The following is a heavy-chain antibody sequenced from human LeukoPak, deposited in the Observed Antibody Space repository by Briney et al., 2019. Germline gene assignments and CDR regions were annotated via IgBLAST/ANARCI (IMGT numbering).Heavy chain of an antibody. D-gene: IGHD5-24*01. CDR1: GDSLRSTNSY. V-gene: IGHV4-39*01. CDR2: ISYIGST. J-gene: IGHJ4*02. CDR3: ARRDGYNSYYFDY. Sequence: LETLSLTCTVSGDSLRSTNSYWAWIRPSPGKGLEWIGTISYIGSTYYNPSLKSGVTISADTSKNQFSLKLTSVTAADTSVYYCARRDGYNSYYFDYWGQGTLVTVSS.